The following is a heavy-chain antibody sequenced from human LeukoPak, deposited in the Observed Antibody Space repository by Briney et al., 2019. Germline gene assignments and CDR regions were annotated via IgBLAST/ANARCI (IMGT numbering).Heavy chain of an antibody. V-gene: IGHV4-61*02. CDR2: IYTSGST. CDR1: GGSISSGSYY. Sequence: SETLFLTCTVSGGSISSGSYYWSWIRQPAGKGLEWIGRIYTSGSTNYNPSLKSRVTISVDTSKNQFSLKLSSVTAADTAVYYCARAGDGYNGDLDYWGQGTLVTVSS. D-gene: IGHD5-24*01. CDR3: ARAGDGYNGDLDY. J-gene: IGHJ4*02.